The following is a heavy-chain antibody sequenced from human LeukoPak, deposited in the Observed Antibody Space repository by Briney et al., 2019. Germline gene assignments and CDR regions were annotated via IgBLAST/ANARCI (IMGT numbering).Heavy chain of an antibody. CDR2: ISSSSSYI. CDR3: ARDRSSSWDPFDY. CDR1: GFTFSSYS. D-gene: IGHD6-13*01. V-gene: IGHV3-21*01. J-gene: IGHJ4*02. Sequence: GGSLRLSCAASGFTFSSYSMNWVRQAPGKGLEWVSSISSSSSYIYYADSVKGRFTISRDNAKNSLYLQMNSLRAEDTAVYYCARDRSSSWDPFDYWGQGTLVTVSS.